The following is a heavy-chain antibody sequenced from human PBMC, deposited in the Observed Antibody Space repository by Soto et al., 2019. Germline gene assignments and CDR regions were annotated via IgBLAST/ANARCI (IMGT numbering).Heavy chain of an antibody. CDR2: ISGDGSST. CDR3: ARSLPGTYGAFDL. V-gene: IGHV3-74*01. D-gene: IGHD1-7*01. Sequence: GGSLRLSCAASEFTFRSYWMHWVRQSPGKGLVWVSRISGDGSSTNYADSVKGRFTIPRDNAKNTVYLQIDSLRAEDTAVYYCARSLPGTYGAFDLWGQGTMVTVSS. J-gene: IGHJ3*01. CDR1: EFTFRSYW.